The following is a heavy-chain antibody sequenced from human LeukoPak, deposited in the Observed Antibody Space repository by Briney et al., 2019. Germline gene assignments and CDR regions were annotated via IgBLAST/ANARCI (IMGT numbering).Heavy chain of an antibody. CDR3: ARGRRTLIVGATRNAFDV. CDR2: ISSDGSNK. Sequence: HPGGSLRLSCAASGFTFSSYAMHWVRQAPGKGLEWVAFISSDGSNKYYADSVKGRFSISRDNSKNTLYLQMNSLRPEDTAVYYCARGRRTLIVGATRNAFDVWGQGTIVTVSS. D-gene: IGHD1-26*01. V-gene: IGHV3-30*04. J-gene: IGHJ3*01. CDR1: GFTFSSYA.